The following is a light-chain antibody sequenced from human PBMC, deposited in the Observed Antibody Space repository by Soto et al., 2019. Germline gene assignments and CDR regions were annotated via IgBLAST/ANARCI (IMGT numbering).Light chain of an antibody. J-gene: IGLJ1*01. Sequence: QSALTQPASVSGSPGQSITISCTGTSSDIGSYDLVSWYQQHPGTAPKLIIYEVTKRPSGVSTRFSGSKSGNTASLTISGLQAVDEADYYCCSFADFTYVFGTGTKVT. V-gene: IGLV2-23*02. CDR1: SSDIGSYDL. CDR3: CSFADFTYV. CDR2: EVT.